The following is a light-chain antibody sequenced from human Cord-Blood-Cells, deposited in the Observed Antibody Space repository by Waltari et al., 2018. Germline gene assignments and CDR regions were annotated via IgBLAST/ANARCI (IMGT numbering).Light chain of an antibody. Sequence: DIEMTQSPSSLSASVGDRVTITCQASQDISNYLNSYQQKPGKAPKLLIYYASNLETGVPSRFSGSGSGTDFTFTISSLQPEDIATYYCQQYDNLPLTFGGGTKVEIK. CDR3: QQYDNLPLT. J-gene: IGKJ4*01. V-gene: IGKV1-33*01. CDR1: QDISNY. CDR2: YAS.